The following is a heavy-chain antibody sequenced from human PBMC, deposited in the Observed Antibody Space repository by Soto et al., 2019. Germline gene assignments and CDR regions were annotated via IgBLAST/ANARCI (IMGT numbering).Heavy chain of an antibody. D-gene: IGHD6-13*01. CDR3: ARYSSSRIGDYYYYYMDV. J-gene: IGHJ6*03. Sequence: ASVKVSCKASGYTFTSYGISWVRQAPGQGLEWMGWINPNSGGTNYAQKFQGWVTMTRDTSISTAYMELSRLRSDDTAVYYCARYSSSRIGDYYYYYMDVWGKGTTVTVSS. V-gene: IGHV1-2*04. CDR2: INPNSGGT. CDR1: GYTFTSYG.